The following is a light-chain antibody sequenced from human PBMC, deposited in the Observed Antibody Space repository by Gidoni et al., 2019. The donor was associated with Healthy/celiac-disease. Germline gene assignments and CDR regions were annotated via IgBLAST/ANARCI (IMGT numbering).Light chain of an antibody. CDR2: QDS. CDR1: KLGDKY. V-gene: IGLV3-1*01. CDR3: QAWDSSTPYV. Sequence: SYELTQPPSVSVSPGQTASITCSGDKLGDKYACWYQQKPGQSPVLVIYQDSKRPSGIPVRFSGSNSGNTATLTISGTQAMDEADYYCQAWDSSTPYVFGTGTKVTVL. J-gene: IGLJ1*01.